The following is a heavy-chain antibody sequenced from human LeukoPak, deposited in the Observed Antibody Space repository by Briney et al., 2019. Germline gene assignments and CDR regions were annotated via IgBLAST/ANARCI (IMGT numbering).Heavy chain of an antibody. CDR2: IYTSGST. CDR3: AGEPPILEVTNWFDH. CDR1: GGSISSYY. J-gene: IGHJ5*02. D-gene: IGHD2-21*02. V-gene: IGHV4-4*07. Sequence: PSETLSLTCTVSGGSISSYYWSWIRQPAGKGLEGIGRIYTSGSTNYNPSLKSRVTMSVDTSKNQFSLKLSSVTAADTAVYYCAGEPPILEVTNWFDHWGQGTLVTVSS.